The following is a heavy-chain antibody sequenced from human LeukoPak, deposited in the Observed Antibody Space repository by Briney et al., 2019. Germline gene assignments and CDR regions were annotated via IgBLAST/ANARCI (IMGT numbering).Heavy chain of an antibody. J-gene: IGHJ5*02. CDR1: GGSISSSSYY. CDR2: IYYSGNT. Sequence: NPSETLSLTCAVSGGSISSSSYYWGWIRQPPGKGLEWIGTIYYSGNTYYNPSLKSRVTISVDTSENQFSLKLSSVTAADTAVYYCARGYCSATSCFDPWGRGTLVTVSS. V-gene: IGHV4-39*01. D-gene: IGHD2-2*01. CDR3: ARGYCSATSCFDP.